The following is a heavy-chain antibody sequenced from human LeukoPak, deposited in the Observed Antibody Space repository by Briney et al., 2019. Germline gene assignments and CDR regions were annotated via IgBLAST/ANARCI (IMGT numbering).Heavy chain of an antibody. J-gene: IGHJ4*02. CDR3: ARDHNWGFDY. D-gene: IGHD7-27*01. CDR1: GFIFSSFA. CDR2: ISPTYEI. V-gene: IGHV3-48*02. Sequence: GGSLRLSCAASGFIFSSFAMNWVRQAPGKGLEWVSYISPTYEIYYSDSVRGRFTISRDNAKNSLYLQMNSLRDEDTAVYYCARDHNWGFDYWGQGTLVAVSS.